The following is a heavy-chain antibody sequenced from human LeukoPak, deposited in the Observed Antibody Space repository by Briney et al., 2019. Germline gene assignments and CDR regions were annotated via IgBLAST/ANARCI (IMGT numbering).Heavy chain of an antibody. Sequence: PGGSLRLSCAASGFTFSSYEMNWVRQAPGKGLEWVSYISSSSSTIYYADSVKGRFTISRDNAKNSLYLQMNSLRAEDTAVYYRARGQSAAGTGIDFDYRGPGTLGTASS. V-gene: IGHV3-48*03. CDR2: ISSSSSTI. J-gene: IGHJ4*03. CDR1: GFTFSSYE. CDR3: ARGQSAAGTGIDFDY. D-gene: IGHD6-13*01.